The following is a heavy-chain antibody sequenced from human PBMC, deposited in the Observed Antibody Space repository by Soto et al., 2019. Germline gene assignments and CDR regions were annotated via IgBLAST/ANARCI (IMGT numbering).Heavy chain of an antibody. CDR3: ARLVGATTSGFDY. CDR2: IYPGDSDS. CDR1: GYSFITYW. D-gene: IGHD1-26*01. Sequence: PGESLKISCTASGYSFITYWIGWVRQMPGKGLEWLGVIYPGDSDSRYSPSFQGLVTISADKSVSTAYLQWSSLRASATAMYYCARLVGATTSGFDYWGQGTLVTVSS. J-gene: IGHJ4*02. V-gene: IGHV5-51*01.